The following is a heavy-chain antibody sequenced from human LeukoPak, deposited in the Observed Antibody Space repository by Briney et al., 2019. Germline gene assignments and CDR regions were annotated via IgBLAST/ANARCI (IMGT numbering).Heavy chain of an antibody. CDR1: GFTFSSYS. J-gene: IGHJ5*02. CDR2: ISSSSSYI. V-gene: IGHV3-21*01. D-gene: IGHD1-14*01. CDR3: ARAEYNRNYNWFDP. Sequence: KSGGSLRLSCAASGFTFSSYSMNWVRQAPGKGLEWVSSISSSSSYIYYADSVKGRFTISRDNAKNSLYLQMNSLRAEDTAVYYCARAEYNRNYNWFDPWGQGTLVTVSS.